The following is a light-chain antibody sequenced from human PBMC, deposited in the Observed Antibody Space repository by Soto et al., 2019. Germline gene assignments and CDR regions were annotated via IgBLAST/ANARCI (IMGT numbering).Light chain of an antibody. V-gene: IGKV4-1*01. J-gene: IGKJ4*01. CDR3: QQSYSSPLT. CDR1: QSVLHTSYNKNY. Sequence: DIVMTQYPDSLAVSLGERATINCKSSQSVLHTSYNKNYLAWYQQKPGHPPKVLIYWASTRESGVPDRFSGSGSGTDFTLTISDLQAEDVAVYYCQQSYSSPLTFGGGTKVEIK. CDR2: WAS.